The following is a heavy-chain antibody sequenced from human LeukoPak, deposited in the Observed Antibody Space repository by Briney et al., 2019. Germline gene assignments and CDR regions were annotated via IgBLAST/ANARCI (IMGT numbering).Heavy chain of an antibody. J-gene: IGHJ4*02. V-gene: IGHV4-34*01. CDR1: GGSFSGYY. CDR2: INHSGST. D-gene: IGHD1-26*01. CDR3: AKRELTAGGGYFFDY. Sequence: SETLSLTCAVYGGSFSGYYWSWIRQPPGKGLEWLGEINHSGSTNYNPSLRSRVTISVDTSKNQFSLKLCSVTAADTAVYYCAKRELTAGGGYFFDYWGQGTLVTVSS.